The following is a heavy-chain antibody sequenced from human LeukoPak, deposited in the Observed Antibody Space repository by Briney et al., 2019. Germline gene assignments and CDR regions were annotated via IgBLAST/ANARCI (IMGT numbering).Heavy chain of an antibody. J-gene: IGHJ4*02. Sequence: GGSLRLSCAASGFTVSSNFMSWVRQAPGKGLEWVSVILTAGKTYYADSVKGRFTISRDNSKNTLYLQMNSLRAEDTAVYYCAKDRGSSSWYFYYWGQGTLVTVSS. D-gene: IGHD6-13*01. CDR2: ILTAGKT. CDR1: GFTVSSNF. CDR3: AKDRGSSSWYFYY. V-gene: IGHV3-53*05.